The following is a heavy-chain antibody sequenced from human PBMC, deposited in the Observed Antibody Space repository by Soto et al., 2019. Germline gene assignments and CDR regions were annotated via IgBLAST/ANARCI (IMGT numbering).Heavy chain of an antibody. V-gene: IGHV2-70*01. Sequence: GPPLVNPTQTLPLTCPFSGFSLSTSGMCVSSIRQPPGKALEWLALIDWDDDKYYSTSLKTRLTISKDTSKNQVVLTMTNMDHVDTDTDYGERIPRERIAAEYDYGRDVGGQGT. CDR3: ERIPRERIAAEYDYGRDV. CDR2: IDWDDDK. D-gene: IGHD6-13*01. J-gene: IGHJ6*02. CDR1: GFSLSTSGMC.